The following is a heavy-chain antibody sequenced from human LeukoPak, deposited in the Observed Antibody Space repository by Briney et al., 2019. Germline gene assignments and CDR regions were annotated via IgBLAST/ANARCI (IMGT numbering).Heavy chain of an antibody. CDR2: ISSSSSYI. CDR1: GFTFSTYS. J-gene: IGHJ4*02. V-gene: IGHV3-21*01. CDR3: ARVGTTMNFDY. Sequence: GGSLRLSCAASGFTFSTYSMNWVRQAPGKGLEWVSSISSSSSYIYYADSVKGRFTISRDNAKNSLDLQMNSLRAEDTAVYYCARVGTTMNFDYWGQGTLVTVSS. D-gene: IGHD1/OR15-1a*01.